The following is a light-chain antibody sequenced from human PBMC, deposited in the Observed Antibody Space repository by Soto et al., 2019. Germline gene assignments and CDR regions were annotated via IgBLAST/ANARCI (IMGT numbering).Light chain of an antibody. Sequence: QSVLTQPASVSGSPGQSITISCTGTSSDVGGYNYVSWYQQHPGKAPKLMIYDVSNRPSGVSNRFSGSKSGNTASLTISGLQAEDAADYYCSSYTSSSTPLFGGGTKLTVL. V-gene: IGLV2-14*01. J-gene: IGLJ2*01. CDR3: SSYTSSSTPL. CDR2: DVS. CDR1: SSDVGGYNY.